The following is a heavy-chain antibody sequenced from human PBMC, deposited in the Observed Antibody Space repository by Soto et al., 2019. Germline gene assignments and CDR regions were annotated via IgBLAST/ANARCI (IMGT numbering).Heavy chain of an antibody. V-gene: IGHV3-30*18. Sequence: QVQLVESGGGVVQPGRSLRLSCAASGFTFSSYGMHWVRQAPGKGLEWVAVISYDGSNKYYADSVKGRFTISRDNPKNTLYLQMNSLRAEDTAVYYCAKTDIVATIGGGSGVIGSYAYYYYGMDVWGQGTTVTVSS. J-gene: IGHJ6*02. CDR3: AKTDIVATIGGGSGVIGSYAYYYYGMDV. CDR2: ISYDGSNK. CDR1: GFTFSSYG. D-gene: IGHD5-12*01.